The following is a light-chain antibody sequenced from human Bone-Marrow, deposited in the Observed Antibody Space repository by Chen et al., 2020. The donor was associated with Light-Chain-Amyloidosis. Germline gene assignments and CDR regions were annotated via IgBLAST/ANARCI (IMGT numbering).Light chain of an antibody. CDR1: SGDIATNY. CDR3: QSYATNTWI. J-gene: IGLJ3*02. V-gene: IGLV6-57*03. CDR2: ENN. Sequence: NFILTQDHSVSESPGKTVTISCTRSSGDIATNYVQWYQQRPGSAPTTVIYENNLRPSGVPDRFSGSIDTSSNSASLTISELETEDEADYYCQSYATNTWIFGGGTHLTVL.